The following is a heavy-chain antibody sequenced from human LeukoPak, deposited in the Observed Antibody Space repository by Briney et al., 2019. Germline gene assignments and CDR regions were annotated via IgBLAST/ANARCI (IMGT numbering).Heavy chain of an antibody. CDR1: GGSISGSTFY. J-gene: IGHJ3*02. CDR2: IHYTGTT. V-gene: IGHV4-39*07. D-gene: IGHD3-22*01. CDR3: ARDGGYYDTPDAFDI. Sequence: SETLSLTCTVSGGSISGSTFYWAWIRQPPGKGLEWIGNIHYTGTTYYNPSLKSRVTISVDTSKNQFSLKLSSVTAADTAVYYCARDGGYYDTPDAFDIWGQGTMVTVSS.